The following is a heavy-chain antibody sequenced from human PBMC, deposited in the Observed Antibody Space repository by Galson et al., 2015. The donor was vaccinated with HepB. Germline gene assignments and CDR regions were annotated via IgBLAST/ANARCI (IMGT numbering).Heavy chain of an antibody. V-gene: IGHV3-30*18. CDR1: GFTFSSYG. J-gene: IGHJ6*03. CDR2: ISYDGSNK. D-gene: IGHD3-3*01. Sequence: SLRLSCAASGFTFSSYGMHWVRQAPGKGLEWVAVISYDGSNKYYADSVKGRFTISRDNSKNTLYLQMNSLRAEDTAVYYCAKDRNDFWSGYWDYYYMDVWGKGTTVTVSS. CDR3: AKDRNDFWSGYWDYYYMDV.